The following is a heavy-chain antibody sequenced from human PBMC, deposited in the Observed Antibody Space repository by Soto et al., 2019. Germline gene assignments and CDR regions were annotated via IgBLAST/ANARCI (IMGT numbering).Heavy chain of an antibody. V-gene: IGHV3-53*01. CDR3: GTQPGGGGY. CDR2: IYSGGYT. CDR1: GFTVSNNY. Sequence: EVQLVESGGGLIQPGGSLRLSCAVSGFTVSNNYMSWVRQAPGKGLEGVSVIYSGGYTAYGDSVKGRFTISRDNSKNTLYPQVKGRRPAAPAVFCCGTQPGGGGYWGQGTLVTVSS. D-gene: IGHD3-10*01. J-gene: IGHJ4*02.